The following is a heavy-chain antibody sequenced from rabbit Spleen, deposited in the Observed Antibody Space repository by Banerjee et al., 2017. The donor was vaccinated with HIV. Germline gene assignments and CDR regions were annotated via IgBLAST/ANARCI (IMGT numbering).Heavy chain of an antibody. CDR3: ARDGAGGSYFAL. CDR2: IDPVFGIT. CDR1: GFTLSTYY. J-gene: IGHJ4*01. V-gene: IGHV1S7*01. D-gene: IGHD8-1*01. Sequence: QLVESGGGLVQPGGSLKLSCKASGFTLSTYYMNWVRQAPGKGLEWIGYIDPVFGITYYASWVNGRFSISRENAQNTVFLQMTSLTAADTATYFCARDGAGGSYFALWGPGTLVTVS.